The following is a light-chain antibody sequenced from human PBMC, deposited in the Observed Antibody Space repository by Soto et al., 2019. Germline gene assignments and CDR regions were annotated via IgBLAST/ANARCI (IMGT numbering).Light chain of an antibody. CDR2: EVS. CDR1: SSDVGGYNY. CDR3: SSYEGSNSYV. J-gene: IGLJ1*01. V-gene: IGLV2-8*01. Sequence: QSVLTQPPSASGSPGQSVTISCTGTSSDVGGYNYVSWYQQHPGKAPKLMIYEVSKRPSGVPDRFSGSKSGNTASLTVSGLQAEDEADYYCSSYEGSNSYVSGTGTKVTVL.